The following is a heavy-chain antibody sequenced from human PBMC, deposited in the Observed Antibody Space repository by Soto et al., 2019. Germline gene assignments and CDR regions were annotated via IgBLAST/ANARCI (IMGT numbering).Heavy chain of an antibody. V-gene: IGHV2-5*01. CDR3: AHTGHLVDAFDF. CDR1: GFSLNSDEVG. CDR2: LYGNGDT. Sequence: QITLKESAPTLVKPTETLTLTCAFSGFSLNSDEVGVGWIRQPPGKALECLALLYGNGDTRFSPSLKSRLTITKDTSAKLVVRSLANVDPVDTATYYCAHTGHLVDAFDFWGQGTLVTVSS. J-gene: IGHJ3*01. D-gene: IGHD1-1*01.